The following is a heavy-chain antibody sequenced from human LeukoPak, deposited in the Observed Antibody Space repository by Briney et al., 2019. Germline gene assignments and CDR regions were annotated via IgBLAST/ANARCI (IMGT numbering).Heavy chain of an antibody. J-gene: IGHJ4*02. CDR2: INHSGST. Sequence: SETLSLTCAVYGGSFSGYYWSWIRQPPGKGLEWIGEINHSGSTNYNPSLKSRVTTSVDTSKNQFSLKLSSVTAADTAVYYCARGFYSNHPCDYWGQGTLVTVSS. CDR3: ARGFYSNHPCDY. CDR1: GGSFSGYY. D-gene: IGHD4-11*01. V-gene: IGHV4-34*01.